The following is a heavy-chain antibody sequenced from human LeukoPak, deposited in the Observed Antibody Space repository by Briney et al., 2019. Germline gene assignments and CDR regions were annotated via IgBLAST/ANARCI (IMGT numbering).Heavy chain of an antibody. CDR1: GGTFSSYA. Sequence: SVTVSCKASGGTFSSYAISWVRQAPGQGLEWMGRIIPILGIANYAQKFQGRVTITADKSTSTAYMELSSLRSEDTAVYYCARDWKVNYFDYWGQGTLVTVSS. V-gene: IGHV1-69*04. CDR2: IIPILGIA. D-gene: IGHD1-1*01. CDR3: ARDWKVNYFDY. J-gene: IGHJ4*02.